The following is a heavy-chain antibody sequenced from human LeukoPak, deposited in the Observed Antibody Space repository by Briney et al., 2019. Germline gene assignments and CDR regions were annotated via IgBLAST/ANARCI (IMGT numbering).Heavy chain of an antibody. J-gene: IGHJ4*02. Sequence: GGSLRLSCAASGFTFRSYAMHWVRQAPGKGLEWVAVISDDGSRQHYADFLEGRFTINRDNSKNPVSLQMSSLTSEDTAVYFCAREQPGDGWSGFDYWGQGNLVTVSS. V-gene: IGHV3-30*15. CDR2: ISDDGSRQ. CDR1: GFTFRSYA. D-gene: IGHD6-19*01. CDR3: AREQPGDGWSGFDY.